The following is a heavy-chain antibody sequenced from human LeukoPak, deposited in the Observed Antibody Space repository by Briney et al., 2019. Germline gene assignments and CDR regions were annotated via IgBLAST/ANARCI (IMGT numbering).Heavy chain of an antibody. CDR3: AKGTVTLPGYYYYYYGMDV. CDR1: GFTFSDYY. D-gene: IGHD4-11*01. V-gene: IGHV3-11*01. J-gene: IGHJ6*02. Sequence: PGGSLRLSCAASGFTFSDYYMSWIRQAPGKGLEWVSYISSSGSTIYYADSVKGRFTISRDNAKNSLYLQMNSLRAEDTAVYYCAKGTVTLPGYYYYYYGMDVWGQGTTVTVSS. CDR2: ISSSGSTI.